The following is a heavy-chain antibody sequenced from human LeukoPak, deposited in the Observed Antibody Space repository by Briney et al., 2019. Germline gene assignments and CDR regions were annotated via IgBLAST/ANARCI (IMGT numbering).Heavy chain of an antibody. V-gene: IGHV7-4-1*02. Sequence: ASVKVSCKASGYSITNYALLWVRQAPGQGLEWMGWINTNTEKSTYAPGFTGRYVFSLDSSVNTAYLQISSLKAEDTALYYCATGGGYRFAYWGQGTLVTVSS. CDR1: GYSITNYA. D-gene: IGHD6-25*01. CDR3: ATGGGYRFAY. J-gene: IGHJ4*02. CDR2: INTNTEKS.